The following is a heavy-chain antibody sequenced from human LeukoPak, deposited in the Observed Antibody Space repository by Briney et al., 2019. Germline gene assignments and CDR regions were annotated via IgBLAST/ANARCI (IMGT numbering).Heavy chain of an antibody. CDR2: INHSGNT. D-gene: IGHD2-2*01. Sequence: SETLSLTCAVYGGSFSGYYWSWIRQPPGKGLEWIGEINHSGNTNYNPSLKSRVTISVDTSKNQFSLKLSSVTAADTAVHYCARGFLEYCSSTSCYLVDYWGQGTLVTVSS. V-gene: IGHV4-34*01. CDR3: ARGFLEYCSSTSCYLVDY. J-gene: IGHJ4*02. CDR1: GGSFSGYY.